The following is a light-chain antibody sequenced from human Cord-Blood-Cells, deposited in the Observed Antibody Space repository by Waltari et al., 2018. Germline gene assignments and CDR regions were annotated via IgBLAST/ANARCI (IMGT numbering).Light chain of an antibody. Sequence: DIQLTQSPSFLSASVVDIVTITCRASQGISSYLAWYQQKPGKAPKLLIYAASTLQSGVPSRFSGSGSGTEFTLTISSLQPEDFATYYCQQRNSYPFTFGPGTKVDIK. CDR3: QQRNSYPFT. CDR2: AAS. V-gene: IGKV1-9*01. J-gene: IGKJ3*01. CDR1: QGISSY.